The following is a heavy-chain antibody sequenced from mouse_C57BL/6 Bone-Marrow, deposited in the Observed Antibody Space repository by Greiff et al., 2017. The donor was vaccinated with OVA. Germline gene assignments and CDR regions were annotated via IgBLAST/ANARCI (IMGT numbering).Heavy chain of an antibody. J-gene: IGHJ2*01. D-gene: IGHD2-14*01. CDR2: IYPSDSET. CDR3: VTYDADY. Sequence: QVHVKQSGAELVRPGSSVKLSCKASGYTFTSYWMDWVKQRPGQGLEWIGNIYPSDSETHYNQKFKDKATLTVDKSSSTAYMRLSSLTSEDSAVYYCVTYDADYWGQGTTLTVSS. CDR1: GYTFTSYW. V-gene: IGHV1-61*01.